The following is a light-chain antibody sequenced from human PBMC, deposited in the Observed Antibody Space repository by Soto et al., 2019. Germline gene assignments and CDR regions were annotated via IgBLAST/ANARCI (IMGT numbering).Light chain of an antibody. CDR1: SSDVGTHDY. CDR3: TSYTSTSTVV. V-gene: IGLV2-14*01. CDR2: EVS. Sequence: QSVLTQPASVSGSPGQSITISCTGSSSDVGTHDYVSWYQQHPGKAPKLMIYEVSDRPSGVSNRFSGSKSGNTASLTISGLQSEDEADYYCTSYTSTSTVVFGGGTKVTVL. J-gene: IGLJ2*01.